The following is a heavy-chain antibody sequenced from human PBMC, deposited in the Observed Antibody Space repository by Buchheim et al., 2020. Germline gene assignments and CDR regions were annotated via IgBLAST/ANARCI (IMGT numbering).Heavy chain of an antibody. J-gene: IGHJ4*02. CDR2: ISHSGST. Sequence: QAQLQQWGAGLLKPSETLSLTCAVYGESFSNYYWSWIRQPPGKGLEWIGEISHSGSTNYNPSLKRRVTISVDTSKKKVFLRLRSVTAADTAVYYCATRVIWGQGTL. CDR1: GESFSNYY. V-gene: IGHV4-34*01. CDR3: ATRVI. D-gene: IGHD2-21*01.